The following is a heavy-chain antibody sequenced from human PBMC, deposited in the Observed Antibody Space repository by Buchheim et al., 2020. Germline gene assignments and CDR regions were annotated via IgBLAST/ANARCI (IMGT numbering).Heavy chain of an antibody. CDR3: APDRKYIWFDP. D-gene: IGHD6-6*01. Sequence: EVQVVESGGGLVQPGGSLRLSCAASGFSISSHSMHWIRQAPGEGLEWVSYITSSSSATYYADSVKGRFTISRDNAKNSLSPQMNSLRDEDTAVYYCAPDRKYIWFDPWGQGTL. J-gene: IGHJ5*02. CDR1: GFSISSHS. V-gene: IGHV3-48*02. CDR2: ITSSSSAT.